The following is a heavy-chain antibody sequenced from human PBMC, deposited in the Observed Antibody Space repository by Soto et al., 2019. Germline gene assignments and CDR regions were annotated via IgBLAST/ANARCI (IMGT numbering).Heavy chain of an antibody. D-gene: IGHD4-17*01. V-gene: IGHV4-30-2*01. J-gene: IGHJ4*02. CDR2: IYHTGSA. CDR1: GGTISNGGYS. CDR3: ARAVARVTYYFDH. Sequence: SETLSLTCTVSGGTISNGGYSWSWIRQPPGKGLEWIGYIYHTGSAFYNPSLRSRVTMSVDRSKNQSSLNLSSVTAADTAVYYCARAVARVTYYFDHWGRGTLVTVSS.